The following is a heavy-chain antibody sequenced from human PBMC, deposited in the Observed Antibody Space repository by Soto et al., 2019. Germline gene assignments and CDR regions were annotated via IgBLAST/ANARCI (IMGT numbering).Heavy chain of an antibody. CDR2: IYYRRST. J-gene: IGHJ5*02. V-gene: IGHV4-30-4*01. Sequence: QVQLQESGPGLVKPSQTLSLTGTVSGGSISSGDYYWSWIRQPPGKGLAGIGYIYYRRSTYYNPSLKNRVTISGDASKNQFSLNLSAATAADTSVYYCATAFRWFDPWGQGSVVTVSS. CDR3: ATAFRWFDP. CDR1: GGSISSGDYY.